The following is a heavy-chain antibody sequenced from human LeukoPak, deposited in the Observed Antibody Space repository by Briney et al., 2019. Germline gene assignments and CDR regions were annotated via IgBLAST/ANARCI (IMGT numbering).Heavy chain of an antibody. CDR2: ITGNGGST. CDR3: FRYEEISGRFGDC. D-gene: IGHD3-10*01. CDR1: GFNFNNYG. Sequence: PGGSLRLSCAASGFNFNNYGMSWVRQAPGKGLEGVSAITGNGGSTYYAGSVQGRFTISRDNSKNTLYLQMNYLRADDTALYYCFRYEEISGRFGDCWGQGTLVTVSP. J-gene: IGHJ4*02. V-gene: IGHV3-23*01.